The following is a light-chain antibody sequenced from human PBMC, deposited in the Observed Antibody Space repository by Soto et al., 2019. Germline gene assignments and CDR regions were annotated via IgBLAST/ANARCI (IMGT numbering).Light chain of an antibody. J-gene: IGKJ1*01. CDR1: QSVSSN. Sequence: EIVMPQSHDTLSVSEGERATLSCRASQSVSSNLAWYQQKPGQAPRLLIYGASTRATGIPARFSGSGSGTEFTLTISSLQSEDFAVYYCQQYNKWPRTFGQGTKVDIK. V-gene: IGKV3-15*01. CDR3: QQYNKWPRT. CDR2: GAS.